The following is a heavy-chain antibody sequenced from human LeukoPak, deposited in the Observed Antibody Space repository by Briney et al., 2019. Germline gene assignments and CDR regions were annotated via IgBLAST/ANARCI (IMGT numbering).Heavy chain of an antibody. Sequence: SETLSLTCTVSGGSISSYYWSWIRQPPGKGLEWIGYIYFTGSTNYNPTLKTRVTISVDTSKNHFSLKLSSVTAADTAVYYCARTAAAGTWGLGFWGQGTLVTVSP. J-gene: IGHJ4*02. CDR1: GGSISSYY. CDR2: IYFTGST. V-gene: IGHV4-59*01. CDR3: ARTAAAGTWGLGF. D-gene: IGHD6-13*01.